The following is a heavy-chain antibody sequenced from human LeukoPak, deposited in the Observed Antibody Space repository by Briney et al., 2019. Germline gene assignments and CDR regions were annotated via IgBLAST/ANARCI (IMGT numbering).Heavy chain of an antibody. J-gene: IGHJ4*02. V-gene: IGHV1-69*01. Sequence: ASVKVSCKASGGTFSSYAISWVRQAPGQALEWMGGIIPIFGTANYAQKFQGRVTITADESTSTAYMELSSLRSEDTAVYYCARDTAYYDYVWGSYRYTSYIDYWGQGTLVTVSS. CDR2: IIPIFGTA. CDR1: GGTFSSYA. D-gene: IGHD3-16*02. CDR3: ARDTAYYDYVWGSYRYTSYIDY.